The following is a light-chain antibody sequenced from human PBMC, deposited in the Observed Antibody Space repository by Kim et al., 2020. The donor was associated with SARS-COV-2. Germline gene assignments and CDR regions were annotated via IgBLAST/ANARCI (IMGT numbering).Light chain of an antibody. CDR2: EVS. CDR1: SSDVGGYND. V-gene: IGLV2-14*03. J-gene: IGLJ2*01. Sequence: GPSITISRTGTSSDVGGYNDVSWYPQHPGKAPQLMNDEVSNRPSGVSNRFSGSKCGNTASPTISGHQAEGEADYYCSSYTSSSTVVFGGGTQLTVL. CDR3: SSYTSSSTVV.